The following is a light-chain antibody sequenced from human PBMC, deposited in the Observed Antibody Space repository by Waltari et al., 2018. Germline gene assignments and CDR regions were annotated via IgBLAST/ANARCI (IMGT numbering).Light chain of an antibody. CDR1: QRISNY. V-gene: IGKV3-11*01. CDR2: DAS. CDR3: QQRSDWALT. J-gene: IGKJ4*01. Sequence: EIVLTQSPATLSLSPGERVTLSCRASQRISNYLAWYQQRPGRAPRLLLYDASNRATGIPARCSGSGAGTDFNLTISSVEPEDFAVYYCQQRSDWALTFGGGTKVEIK.